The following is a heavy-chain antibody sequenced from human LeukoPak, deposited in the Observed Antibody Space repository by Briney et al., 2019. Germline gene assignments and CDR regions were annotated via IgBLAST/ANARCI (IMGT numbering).Heavy chain of an antibody. CDR1: GFSFSKYG. J-gene: IGHJ6*02. D-gene: IGHD1-26*01. Sequence: GGSLRLSCAASGFSFSKYGMHWIRQAPGKGLEWVAGISYDGSNQDYVDSVKGRFTISRDNSKNTLYLQMDGLGAENTAVYYCAKFSGSYYYYYAMDVWGQGTTVTVSS. CDR3: AKFSGSYYYYYAMDV. V-gene: IGHV3-30*18. CDR2: ISYDGSNQ.